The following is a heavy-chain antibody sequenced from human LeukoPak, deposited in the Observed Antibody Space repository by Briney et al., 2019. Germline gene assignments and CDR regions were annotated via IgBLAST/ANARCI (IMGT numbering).Heavy chain of an antibody. CDR1: GDSVSSDRAA. V-gene: IGHV6-1*01. CDR2: TYYRSQWYN. D-gene: IGHD1-14*01. CDR3: ARGKRNLGTLDY. Sequence: SQTLSLTCAISGDSVSSDRAAWNWIRQSPSRGLAWLGRTYYRSQWYNDYAESVKSRLTVSPDTSKNRFSLQLNSVTPEDTAVYFCARGKRNLGTLDYWGQGILVTVSS. J-gene: IGHJ4*02.